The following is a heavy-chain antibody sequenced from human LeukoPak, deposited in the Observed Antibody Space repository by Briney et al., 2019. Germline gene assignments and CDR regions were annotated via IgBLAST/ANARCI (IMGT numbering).Heavy chain of an antibody. CDR1: GFTFSNYA. CDR2: ISGSGDAT. Sequence: QPGGSLRLSCAASGFTFSNYAMSWVRQAPGKGLEWVSGISGSGDATWYADSVKGRFTISRDNSKNTVNLQMNSLRPEDTAVYYCAKCSGGSCYASGAFDYWGQGTLVTVS. J-gene: IGHJ4*02. V-gene: IGHV3-23*01. D-gene: IGHD2-15*01. CDR3: AKCSGGSCYASGAFDY.